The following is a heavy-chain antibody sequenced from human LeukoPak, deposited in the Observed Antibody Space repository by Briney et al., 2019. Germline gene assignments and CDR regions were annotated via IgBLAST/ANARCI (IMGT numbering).Heavy chain of an antibody. CDR2: IYYSGTT. J-gene: IGHJ2*01. CDR3: ARDYGDYPYWYFDP. V-gene: IGHV4-39*01. D-gene: IGHD4-17*01. CDR1: GGSISSSTYY. Sequence: SQTLSLTCTVSGGSISSSTYYWGWLRQPPGKGLEWIGSIYYSGTTHYNPSLKSRVTISVDTSKNQFSLKLRSVTAADTAFYFCARDYGDYPYWYFDPWGRGTLVTVSS.